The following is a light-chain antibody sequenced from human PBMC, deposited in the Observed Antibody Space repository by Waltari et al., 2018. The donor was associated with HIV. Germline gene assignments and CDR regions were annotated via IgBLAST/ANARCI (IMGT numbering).Light chain of an antibody. CDR2: RND. V-gene: IGLV1-47*01. Sequence: QPKMTQAPSASKTPGQRITMSCSGSKSNIGNNFIYWYQQIPGAAPSLVMARNDRRPAGVPDLFAGTKSGTSAFLAITDLRLDDEATYVCASWDDNLRHWVFGGGTKLTVL. J-gene: IGLJ3*02. CDR3: ASWDDNLRHWV. CDR1: KSNIGNNF.